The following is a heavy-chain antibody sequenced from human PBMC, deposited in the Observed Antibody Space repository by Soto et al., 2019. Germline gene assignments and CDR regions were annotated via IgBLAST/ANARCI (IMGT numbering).Heavy chain of an antibody. CDR1: GYTFTSYD. J-gene: IGHJ3*02. V-gene: IGHV1-8*01. CDR3: AACTRASCYGRDAFDI. D-gene: IGHD2-2*01. CDR2: MNPNSGNT. Sequence: VKVSCKASGYTFTSYDINWVRQATGQGLEWMGWMNPNSGNTGYAQKFQERVTITRDMSTSTAYMELSSLRSEDTAVYYCAACTRASCYGRDAFDIWGLGTMVTVSS.